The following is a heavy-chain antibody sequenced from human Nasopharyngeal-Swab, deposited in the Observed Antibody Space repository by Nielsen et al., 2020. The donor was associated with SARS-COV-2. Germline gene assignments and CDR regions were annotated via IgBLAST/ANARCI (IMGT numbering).Heavy chain of an antibody. CDR1: GFTFSSYG. Sequence: GESLKISCAASGFTFSSYGMNWVRQAPGKGLEWVSSISSSTSYIYFADSVKGRFTISRDNAKNSLYLQMDSLRDEDSAVYYCARDPAYYFGSGSYYPDYWGQGTLVTVSS. J-gene: IGHJ4*02. CDR3: ARDPAYYFGSGSYYPDY. D-gene: IGHD3-10*01. CDR2: ISSSTSYI. V-gene: IGHV3-21*01.